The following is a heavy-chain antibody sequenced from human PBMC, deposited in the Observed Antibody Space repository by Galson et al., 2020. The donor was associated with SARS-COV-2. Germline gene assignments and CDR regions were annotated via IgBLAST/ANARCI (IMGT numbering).Heavy chain of an antibody. Sequence: GGSLRLSCAASGFTFSDYYMRWIRQAPGKGLEWVSHISTTGVGKYYADSVKGRFTISRDNAQKLVYLQMNSLRAEDTAIYFCAKRTILRSAYALDVWGQGTTVTVSS. D-gene: IGHD4-17*01. CDR2: ISTTGVGK. CDR1: GFTFSDYY. CDR3: AKRTILRSAYALDV. V-gene: IGHV3-11*01. J-gene: IGHJ6*02.